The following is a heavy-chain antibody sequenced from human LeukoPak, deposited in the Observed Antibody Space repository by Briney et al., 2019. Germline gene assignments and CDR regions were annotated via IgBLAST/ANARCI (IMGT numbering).Heavy chain of an antibody. CDR2: VAYSGDT. CDR3: ARTPNPRRRAAAGREGAFDI. J-gene: IGHJ3*02. D-gene: IGHD6-13*01. V-gene: IGHV4-39*07. Sequence: PSETLSLTCTVSGASISTNDYYWGWIRQPPGKGLEWIGTVAYSGDTYYNPSLKSRVTISVDTSKNQFSLKLSSVTAADTAVYYCARTPNPRRRAAAGREGAFDIWGQGTMVTVSS. CDR1: GASISTNDYY.